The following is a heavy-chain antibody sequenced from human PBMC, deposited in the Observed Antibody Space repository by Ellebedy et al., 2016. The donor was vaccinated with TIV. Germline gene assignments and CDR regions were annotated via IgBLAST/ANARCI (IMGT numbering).Heavy chain of an antibody. CDR1: GFSLTTNGVA. CDR2: IYWNDDK. Sequence: SGPTLVKPTQTLTLTCTFSGFSLTTNGVAVDWIRQPPGKALEWLALIYWNDDKAYNPSLKSRLSITKDTAKSQVVLTMTNVDPVDTATYYCARIARRFGELTTYYYGMDAWGQGTTVTVSS. D-gene: IGHD3-10*01. CDR3: ARIARRFGELTTYYYGMDA. J-gene: IGHJ6*02. V-gene: IGHV2-5*01.